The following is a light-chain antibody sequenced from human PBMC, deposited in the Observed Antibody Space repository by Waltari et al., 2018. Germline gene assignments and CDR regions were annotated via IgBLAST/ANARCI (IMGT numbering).Light chain of an antibody. CDR3: CSYAGTIPFV. V-gene: IGLV2-23*02. Sequence: QSALTQTASVSGSPGQSITISCTGTSSDIGSFNLVSWYQQHPGKAPKLLIYEVSQRPSGVSNLFSGSKSANTASLTISGLQAEDEADYYCCSYAGTIPFVFGTGTKVTVL. CDR1: SSDIGSFNL. CDR2: EVS. J-gene: IGLJ1*01.